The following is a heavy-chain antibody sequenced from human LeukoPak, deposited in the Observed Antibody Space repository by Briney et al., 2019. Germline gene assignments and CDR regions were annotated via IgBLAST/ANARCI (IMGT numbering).Heavy chain of an antibody. V-gene: IGHV3-21*01. CDR1: GFTLSSCS. Sequence: GGSLRLSCAASGFTLSSCSMNWVRQAPGKGLEWVSSISRSSGYVFYADSMKGRFTVSRDNSKNSLYLQMNTLRAEDTAVYYCARFPEGSSTWSIDFWGRGTVVTVSS. J-gene: IGHJ4*02. D-gene: IGHD2-2*01. CDR2: ISRSSGYV. CDR3: ARFPEGSSTWSIDF.